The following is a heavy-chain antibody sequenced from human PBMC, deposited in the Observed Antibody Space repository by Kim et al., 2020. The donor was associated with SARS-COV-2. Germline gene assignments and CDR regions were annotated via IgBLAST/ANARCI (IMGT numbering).Heavy chain of an antibody. CDR2: IRSKANSYAT. CDR3: TWFAGTQLSGWDALD. J-gene: IGHJ3*02. V-gene: IGHV3-73*01. Sequence: GGSLRLSCAASGFIFSGYAMHWVRQAPGKGLEWVGRIRSKANSYATAYAASVKGRFTSYSDDSKLTMYMQSHSPETEATSVYSCTWFAGTQLSGWDALD. CDR1: GFIFSGYA. D-gene: IGHD1-1*01.